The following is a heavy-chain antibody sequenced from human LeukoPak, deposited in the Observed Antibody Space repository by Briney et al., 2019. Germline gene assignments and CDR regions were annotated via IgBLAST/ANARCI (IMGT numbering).Heavy chain of an antibody. CDR1: GYTFTSYY. CDR3: ARDLSGGKLRYFDWLPPDY. Sequence: ASVKVSCKASGYTFTSYYMHWVRQAPGQGLEWMGIINPNAGTTSYAQKFQGRVTVTRDTSTSTVYMELSSLRSEDTAVYYCARDLSGGKLRYFDWLPPDYWGQGTLATVSS. CDR2: INPNAGTT. J-gene: IGHJ4*02. D-gene: IGHD3-9*01. V-gene: IGHV1-46*01.